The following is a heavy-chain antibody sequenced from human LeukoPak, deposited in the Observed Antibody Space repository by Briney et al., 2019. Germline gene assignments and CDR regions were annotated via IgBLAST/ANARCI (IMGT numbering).Heavy chain of an antibody. CDR1: GFTFSSYA. V-gene: IGHV3-23*01. CDR2: ISGSGGST. CDR3: AKAQVKGSGSYYKVDY. D-gene: IGHD3-10*01. Sequence: GSLRLSCAASGFTFSSYAMSWVRQAPGKGLEWVSAISGSGGSTYYADSVKGRFTISRDNSKNTLYLQMNSLRAEDTAVYYCAKAQVKGSGSYYKVDYWGQGTLVTVSS. J-gene: IGHJ4*02.